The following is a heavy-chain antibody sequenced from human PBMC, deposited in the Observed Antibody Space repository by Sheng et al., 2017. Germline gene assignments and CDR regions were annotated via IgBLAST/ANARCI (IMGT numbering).Heavy chain of an antibody. CDR1: GFTFSSYD. Sequence: QVQLVESGGGVVQPGRSLRLSCAASGFTFSSYDMHWVRQAPGKGLEWVAVISYDGNNKYYADSVKGRFTISRDNSKNTLFLQMNSLRPEDTAVYYCAKVWLSGTSQTLFDYWGQGTLVTVSS. J-gene: IGHJ4*02. D-gene: IGHD3-10*01. V-gene: IGHV3-30*18. CDR3: AKVWLSGTSQTLFDY. CDR2: ISYDGNNK.